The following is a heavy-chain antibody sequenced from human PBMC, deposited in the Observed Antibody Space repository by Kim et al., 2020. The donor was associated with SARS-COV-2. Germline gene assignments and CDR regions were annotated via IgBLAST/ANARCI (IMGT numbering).Heavy chain of an antibody. CDR2: ISSSSSYI. J-gene: IGHJ6*02. Sequence: GGSLRLSCAASGFTFSNYSMNWVRQAPGKGLEWVSSISSSSSYIYYADSVKGRFTISRDNAKNSLYLQMNSLRAEDTAVYYCARDSGGYSYGYYSYYYYYGVEAWGDG. CDR3: ARDSGGYSYGYYSYYYYYGVEA. V-gene: IGHV3-21*01. D-gene: IGHD5-18*01. CDR1: GFTFSNYS.